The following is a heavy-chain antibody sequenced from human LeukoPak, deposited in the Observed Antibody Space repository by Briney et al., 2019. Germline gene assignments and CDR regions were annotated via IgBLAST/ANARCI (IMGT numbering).Heavy chain of an antibody. J-gene: IGHJ4*02. CDR3: AREGGIAARARFDD. CDR2: ISYDGSNK. Sequence: PGGSLRLSCAASGFTFSSYAMHWVRQAPGKGLEWVAVISYDGSNKYYADAVKGRFTTSRDNSKSTLYLQMNSLRAEDTAVYYCAREGGIAARARFDDWGQGTLVTVSS. V-gene: IGHV3-30*01. D-gene: IGHD6-6*01. CDR1: GFTFSSYA.